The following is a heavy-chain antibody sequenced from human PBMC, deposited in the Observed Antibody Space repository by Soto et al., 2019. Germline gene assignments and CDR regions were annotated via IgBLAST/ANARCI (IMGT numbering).Heavy chain of an antibody. CDR2: IIPILGIA. Sequence: GASVKVSCKASGGTFSSYTISWVRQAPGQGLEWMGRIIPILGIANYAQKFQGRVTITADTSTSTAYMELRSLRSDDTAVYYCARDGGVQPSKQWLTLAPFDPWGQGTLVTVSS. CDR1: GGTFSSYT. J-gene: IGHJ5*02. V-gene: IGHV1-69*04. D-gene: IGHD6-19*01. CDR3: ARDGGVQPSKQWLTLAPFDP.